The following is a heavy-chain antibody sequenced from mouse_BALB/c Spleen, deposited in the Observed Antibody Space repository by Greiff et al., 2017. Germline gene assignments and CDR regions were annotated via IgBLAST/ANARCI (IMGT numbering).Heavy chain of an antibody. J-gene: IGHJ1*01. D-gene: IGHD4-1*01. CDR2: IYPGDGST. CDR1: GYTFTSYY. Sequence: VQLQQSGPELVKPGASVKMSCKASGYTFTSYYIHWVKQRPGQGLEWIGWIYPGDGSTKYNEKFKGKTTLTADKSSSTAYMLLSSLTSEDSAIYFCARRVTGTGYFDVWGAGTTVTVSS. V-gene: IGHV1S56*01. CDR3: ARRVTGTGYFDV.